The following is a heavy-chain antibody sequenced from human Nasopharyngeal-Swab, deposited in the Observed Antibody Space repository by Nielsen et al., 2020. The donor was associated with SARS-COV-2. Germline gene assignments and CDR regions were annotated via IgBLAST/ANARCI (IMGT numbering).Heavy chain of an antibody. D-gene: IGHD6-13*01. CDR2: ISSSGSTI. Sequence: GESLKISCAASGFTFSSYEMNWVRQAPGKGLEWVSYISSSGSTIYYADSVKGRFTISRDNAKNSLYLQMNSLRAEDTAVYYCARESGSSFVFWGYGMDVWGQGTTVTVSS. CDR3: ARESGSSFVFWGYGMDV. J-gene: IGHJ6*02. V-gene: IGHV3-48*03. CDR1: GFTFSSYE.